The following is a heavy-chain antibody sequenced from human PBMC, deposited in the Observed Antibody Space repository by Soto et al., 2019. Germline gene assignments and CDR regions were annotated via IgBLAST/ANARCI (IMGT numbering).Heavy chain of an antibody. CDR3: ARLPMGDYGGNQIRHGMDV. J-gene: IGHJ6*02. D-gene: IGHD4-17*01. CDR1: GYTFTGYG. Sequence: QVPLVQSGAEVKKPGASVKVSCKASGYTFTGYGISWVRQAPGQGLEWMGWISAYNGNTNYAQKLQGRVTMTTDTSTSTAYMELRSLRSDDTAVYYCARLPMGDYGGNQIRHGMDVWGQGTTVTVSS. CDR2: ISAYNGNT. V-gene: IGHV1-18*01.